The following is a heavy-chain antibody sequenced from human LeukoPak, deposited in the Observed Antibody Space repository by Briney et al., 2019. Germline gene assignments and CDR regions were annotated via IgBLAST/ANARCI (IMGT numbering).Heavy chain of an antibody. CDR1: GFTFSNAW. D-gene: IGHD3-22*01. CDR2: IKSKTDGGTT. V-gene: IGHV3-15*01. J-gene: IGHJ4*02. CDR3: TTSPPYYYDSSGYRRDY. Sequence: PGGSLRLSCAASGFTFSNAWMSWVRQAPGKGLEWVGRIKSKTDGGTTDYAAPVKGRFTISRDDSKNTLYLQMNSLKTEDTAVYYCTTSPPYYYDSSGYRRDYWGQGTLVTVSS.